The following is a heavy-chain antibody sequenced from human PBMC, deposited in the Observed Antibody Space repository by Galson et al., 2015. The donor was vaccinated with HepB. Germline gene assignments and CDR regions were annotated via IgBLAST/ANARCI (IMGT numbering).Heavy chain of an antibody. D-gene: IGHD2-15*01. CDR3: ARDWVGCSGGSCYLDAFDI. CDR2: ISSSGSTI. Sequence: SLRLSCAASGFTFSDYYMSWIRQAPGKGLEWVSYISSSGSTIYYADSVKGRFTISRDNAKNSLYLQMNSLRAEDTAVYYCARDWVGCSGGSCYLDAFDIWGQGTMVTVSS. V-gene: IGHV3-11*01. CDR1: GFTFSDYY. J-gene: IGHJ3*02.